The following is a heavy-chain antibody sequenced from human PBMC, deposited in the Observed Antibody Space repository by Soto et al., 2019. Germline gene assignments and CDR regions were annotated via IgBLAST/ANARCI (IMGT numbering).Heavy chain of an antibody. CDR1: GFTFSSYA. J-gene: IGHJ6*02. Sequence: QVQLVESGGGVVQPGRSLRLSCAASGFTFSSYAMHWVHQAPGKGLEWVAVISYDGSNKYYADSVKGRFTISRDNSKNTLYLQMNSLRAEDTAVYYCARDRASSSWGYYYYYGMDVWGQGTTVTVSS. CDR3: ARDRASSSWGYYYYYGMDV. CDR2: ISYDGSNK. D-gene: IGHD6-6*01. V-gene: IGHV3-30-3*01.